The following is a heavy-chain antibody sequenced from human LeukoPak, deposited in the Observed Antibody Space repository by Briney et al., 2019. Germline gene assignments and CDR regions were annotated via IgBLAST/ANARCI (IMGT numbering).Heavy chain of an antibody. V-gene: IGHV1-69*13. Sequence: ASVKVSCKASGGTFRSYAITWVRQAPGKGLEWMGGIIPMINTPKYAQKFQSRVSITADESTSTGYMEVSSLRPEDTAVYYCAIFQGTYGDNENDYWGQGTLVTVSS. CDR3: AIFQGTYGDNENDY. CDR2: IIPMINTP. J-gene: IGHJ4*02. D-gene: IGHD4-17*01. CDR1: GGTFRSYA.